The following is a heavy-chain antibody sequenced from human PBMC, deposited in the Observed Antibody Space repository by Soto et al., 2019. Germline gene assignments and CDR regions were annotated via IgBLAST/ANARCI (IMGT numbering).Heavy chain of an antibody. Sequence: SETLSLTCAVYGGSFSGYYLSWIRQPPGKGLEWIGEINHSGSTNYNPSLKSRVTISVDTSKNQFSLKLSSVTAADTAVYYCARGPPRFPRYFDYWGQGTLVTVSS. CDR1: GGSFSGYY. CDR2: INHSGST. V-gene: IGHV4-34*01. J-gene: IGHJ4*02. CDR3: ARGPPRFPRYFDY. D-gene: IGHD2-21*01.